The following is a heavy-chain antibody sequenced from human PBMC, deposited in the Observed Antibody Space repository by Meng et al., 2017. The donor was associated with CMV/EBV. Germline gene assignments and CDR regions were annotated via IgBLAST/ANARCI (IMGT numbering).Heavy chain of an antibody. CDR2: TRNKANSYTT. J-gene: IGHJ6*02. CDR3: ARYCSSTSCYKGGYYYYGMDV. CDR1: GFTFSDHY. Sequence: GGSLRLSCAASGFTFSDHYMDWVRQAPGKGLEWVGRTRNKANSYTTEYAASVKGRFTISRDDSKNSLYLQMNSLKTEDTAVYYCARYCSSTSCYKGGYYYYGMDVWGQGTTVTVSS. V-gene: IGHV3-72*01. D-gene: IGHD2-2*02.